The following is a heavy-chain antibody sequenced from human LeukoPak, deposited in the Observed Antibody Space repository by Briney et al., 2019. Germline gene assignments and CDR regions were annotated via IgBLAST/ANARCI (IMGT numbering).Heavy chain of an antibody. Sequence: GASVKVSCKASGYTFTSYAMHWVRQAPGQRLEWMGWINAGNGNTKYSQKFQGRVTITGDTSASTAYMELSSLRSEDTAVYYCARRDLAAAGTGSYDYWGQGTLVTVSS. J-gene: IGHJ4*02. D-gene: IGHD6-13*01. CDR1: GYTFTSYA. CDR3: ARRDLAAAGTGSYDY. V-gene: IGHV1-3*01. CDR2: INAGNGNT.